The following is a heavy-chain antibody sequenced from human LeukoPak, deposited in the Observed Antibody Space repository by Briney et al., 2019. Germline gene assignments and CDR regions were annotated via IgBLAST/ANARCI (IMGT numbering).Heavy chain of an antibody. Sequence: PSETLSLTCVVNGESFSNHYWTWIRQSPGKGLEWIGEIEHRGNTNYDPSLKSRVTISVDTSKNEFSLKLKSMTAADTAVFCCGRGRGVAVRRGFDFWGRGTLVTVSS. V-gene: IGHV4-34*01. CDR1: GESFSNHY. CDR2: IEHRGNT. J-gene: IGHJ4*02. CDR3: GRGRGVAVRRGFDF. D-gene: IGHD5-24*01.